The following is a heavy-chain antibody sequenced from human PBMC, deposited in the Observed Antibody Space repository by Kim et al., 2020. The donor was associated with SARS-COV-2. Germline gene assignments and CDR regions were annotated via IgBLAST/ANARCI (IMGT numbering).Heavy chain of an antibody. CDR1: GGSFSGYY. V-gene: IGHV4-34*01. CDR2: INHSGST. J-gene: IGHJ6*02. D-gene: IGHD3-9*01. CDR3: ARRAPDYYDILTGFSVGGMDV. Sequence: SETLYLTCAVYGGSFSGYYWSWIRQPPGKGLEWIGEINHSGSTNYNPSLKSRVTISVDTSKNQFSLKLSSVTAADTAVYYCARRAPDYYDILTGFSVGGMDVWGQGTTVTVSS.